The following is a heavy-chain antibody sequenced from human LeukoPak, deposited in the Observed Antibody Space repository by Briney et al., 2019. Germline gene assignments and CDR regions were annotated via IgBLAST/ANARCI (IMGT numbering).Heavy chain of an antibody. CDR1: GGTFSSYA. CDR2: IIPIFGTA. Sequence: SVKVSCKASGGTFSSYAISWVRQAPGQGLEWMGGIIPIFGTANYAQKFQGRVTITADESTSTAYMELSSLRSEDTAVYYCARDRDPYESTIFWRDYYYYMDVWGKGTTVTISS. D-gene: IGHD3-9*01. V-gene: IGHV1-69*13. J-gene: IGHJ6*03. CDR3: ARDRDPYESTIFWRDYYYYMDV.